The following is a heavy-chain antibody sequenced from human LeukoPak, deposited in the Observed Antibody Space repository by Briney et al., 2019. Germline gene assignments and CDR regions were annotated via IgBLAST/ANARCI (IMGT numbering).Heavy chain of an antibody. Sequence: GGSLRLSCAASGFTFSSHWMHWVRQAPEKGLVGVAHINADGSGTYYAASVKGRFTISRDNAKNTLYLQMHSLTAEDTAVYYCARGAGLWFRDDFDYWGQGTLVTVSS. CDR2: INADGSGT. J-gene: IGHJ4*02. D-gene: IGHD3-10*01. V-gene: IGHV3-74*01. CDR3: ARGAGLWFRDDFDY. CDR1: GFTFSSHW.